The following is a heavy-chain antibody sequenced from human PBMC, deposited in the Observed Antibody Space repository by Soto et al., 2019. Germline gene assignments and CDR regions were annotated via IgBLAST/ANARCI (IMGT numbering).Heavy chain of an antibody. CDR1: GFTLSMYW. J-gene: IGHJ3*02. CDR3: ARDVSPGSSSLYLDAFDI. Sequence: EVQLEESGGGLVQPGGSLRLSCAASGFTLSMYWMTWVRQAPGRGLEWVANIKQDGSKKSYLDSVRGRFTIFRDNVRNSLYLQMDSLRAEDTALYYCARDVSPGSSSLYLDAFDIWGQGTMVIVSS. D-gene: IGHD6-13*01. V-gene: IGHV3-7*05. CDR2: IKQDGSKK.